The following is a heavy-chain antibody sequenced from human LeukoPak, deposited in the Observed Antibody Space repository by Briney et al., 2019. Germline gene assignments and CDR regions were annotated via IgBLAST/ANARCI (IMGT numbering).Heavy chain of an antibody. Sequence: SETLSLTCTVSGGSISSYYWSWIRQPAGNGLEWIGRIYTSGSTNYNASLKSRVSMSVDTSKNQFSLKLSSVTAADTAVFYCARENSGSYREFDYWGQGTLVTVSS. J-gene: IGHJ4*02. V-gene: IGHV4-4*07. CDR1: GGSISSYY. D-gene: IGHD1-26*01. CDR3: ARENSGSYREFDY. CDR2: IYTSGST.